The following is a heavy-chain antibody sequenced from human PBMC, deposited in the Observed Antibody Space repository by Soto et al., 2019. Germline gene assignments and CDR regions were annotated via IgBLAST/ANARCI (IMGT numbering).Heavy chain of an antibody. D-gene: IGHD3-9*01. CDR1: GGSISSGDYY. CDR3: ASVRPLYEGYFDWVIDY. Sequence: PSETLSLTCTVSGGSISSGDYYWSWIRQPPGKGLEWIGYIYYSGSTYYNPSLKSRVTISVDTSKNQFSLKLSSVTAADTAVYYCASVRPLYEGYFDWVIDYWGQGTLVTVYS. V-gene: IGHV4-30-4*01. CDR2: IYYSGST. J-gene: IGHJ4*02.